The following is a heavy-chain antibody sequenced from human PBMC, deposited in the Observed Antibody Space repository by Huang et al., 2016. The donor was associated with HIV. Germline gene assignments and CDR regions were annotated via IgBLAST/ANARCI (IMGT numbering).Heavy chain of an antibody. CDR3: ARHMDCSSSSCLAGGHERGPFDM. V-gene: IGHV4-39*01. CDR1: GGSIRSSSYY. D-gene: IGHD2-2*01. Sequence: QLQLQESGPGLVKPSETLSLTCSVSGGSIRSSSYYWGWIRQPPGQGLEWIGSIYYSGSTFYNPSLKSRVTISVDTAKNQCSLRLSSVTAADTSVYYCARHMDCSSSSCLAGGHERGPFDMWGQGTMVTVSS. J-gene: IGHJ3*02. CDR2: IYYSGST.